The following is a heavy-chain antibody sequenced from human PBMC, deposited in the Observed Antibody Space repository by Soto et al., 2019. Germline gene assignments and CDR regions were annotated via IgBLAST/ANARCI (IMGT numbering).Heavy chain of an antibody. V-gene: IGHV3-30-3*01. D-gene: IGHD2-8*01. J-gene: IGHJ6*02. CDR2: ISYDGSNK. CDR1: GFTFSSYA. Sequence: PGGSLRLSCAASGFTFSSYAMHWVRQAPGKGLEWVAVISYDGSNKYYADSVKGRFTISRDNSKNTLYLQMNSLRAEDTAVYYCAREKGMLYPLYYYVMDVWGQGTTVTVS. CDR3: AREKGMLYPLYYYVMDV.